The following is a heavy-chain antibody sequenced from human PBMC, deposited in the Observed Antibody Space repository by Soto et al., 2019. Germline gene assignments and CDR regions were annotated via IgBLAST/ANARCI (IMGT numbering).Heavy chain of an antibody. V-gene: IGHV4-59*01. D-gene: IGHD1-26*01. CDR3: ATAYSGSYYYVN. CDR1: GGSITRYY. Sequence: QVQLLESGPGLVKPSETLSLTCTVSGGSITRYYWSWIRQPPGKGLEWLGFVYYSGSTNYSPSLKSRVTISIDTSKNQFSLKLSSVTAADTAVYYCATAYSGSYYYVNWGQGTLVTVSS. J-gene: IGHJ1*01. CDR2: VYYSGST.